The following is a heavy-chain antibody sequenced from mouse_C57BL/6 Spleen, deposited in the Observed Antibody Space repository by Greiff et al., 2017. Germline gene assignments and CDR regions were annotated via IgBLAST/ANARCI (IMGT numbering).Heavy chain of an antibody. Sequence: LVESGPELVKPGASVKISCKASGYAFSSSWMNWVKQRPGKGLEWIGRIYPGDGDTNYNGKFKGKATLTADKSSSTAYMQLSSLTSEDSAVYFCARAFSYYYGSSWFAYWGQGTLVTVSA. V-gene: IGHV1-82*01. J-gene: IGHJ3*01. D-gene: IGHD1-1*01. CDR1: GYAFSSSW. CDR2: IYPGDGDT. CDR3: ARAFSYYYGSSWFAY.